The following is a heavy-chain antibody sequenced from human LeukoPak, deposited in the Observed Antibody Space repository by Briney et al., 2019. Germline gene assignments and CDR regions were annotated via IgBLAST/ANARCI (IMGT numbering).Heavy chain of an antibody. V-gene: IGHV3-23*01. Sequence: PGGSLRLSCAASGFTFEASAMSWVRQAPGKGLEWVSTISGSGDSTYYADSVKGRFTISRDSSKKTLYLQTSSLRAEDTAVYYCAKTRGYCSGGTCYQDYWGQGTLVTVSS. CDR1: GFTFEASA. CDR3: AKTRGYCSGGTCYQDY. CDR2: ISGSGDST. D-gene: IGHD2-15*01. J-gene: IGHJ4*02.